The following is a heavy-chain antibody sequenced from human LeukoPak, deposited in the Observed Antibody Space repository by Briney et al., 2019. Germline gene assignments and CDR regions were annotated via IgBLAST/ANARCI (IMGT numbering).Heavy chain of an antibody. CDR2: IKQDESEK. CDR3: AGEVSYYDFWSGYV. D-gene: IGHD3-3*01. CDR1: GFTFSSYW. V-gene: IGHV3-7*01. Sequence: GGSLRLSCAASGFTFSSYWMSWVRQAPGKGLEWVANIKQDESEKYYVDSVKGRFTISRDNAKNSLYLQMNSLRAEDTAVYYCAGEVSYYDFWSGYVWGQGTLVTVSS. J-gene: IGHJ4*02.